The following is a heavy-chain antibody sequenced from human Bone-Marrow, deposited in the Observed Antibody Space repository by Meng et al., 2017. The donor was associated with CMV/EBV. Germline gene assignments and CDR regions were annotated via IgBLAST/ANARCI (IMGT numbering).Heavy chain of an antibody. CDR3: ARGRWGYFDY. CDR2: IYSGGST. Sequence: RLSCAASGFTVSSNYMSWVRQAPGKGLEWVSVIYSGGSTYYADSVKGRFTISRDNSKNTLYLQMNSLRAEDTAVHYCARGRWGYFDYWGQGTLVTVSS. D-gene: IGHD1-26*01. CDR1: GFTVSSNY. J-gene: IGHJ4*02. V-gene: IGHV3-66*01.